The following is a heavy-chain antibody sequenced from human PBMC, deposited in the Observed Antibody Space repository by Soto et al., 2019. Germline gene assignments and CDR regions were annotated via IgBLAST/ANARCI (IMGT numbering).Heavy chain of an antibody. CDR2: IIPILGIA. Sequence: GASVKVSCKASGGTFSSYTISWVRQAPGQGLEWMGRIIPILGIANYAQKFQGRVTITADKSTSTAYMELSSLRSVDTAVYYCANQGRIVANNWFDPWGQGTLVTVSS. J-gene: IGHJ5*02. D-gene: IGHD2-15*01. V-gene: IGHV1-69*02. CDR3: ANQGRIVANNWFDP. CDR1: GGTFSSYT.